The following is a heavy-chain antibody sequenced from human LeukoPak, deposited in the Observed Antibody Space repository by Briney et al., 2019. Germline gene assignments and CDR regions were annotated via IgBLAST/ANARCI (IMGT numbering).Heavy chain of an antibody. CDR2: ISGSSNII. CDR3: ARDDYGGNSGDY. V-gene: IGHV3-48*04. CDR1: GFTFSPYN. J-gene: IGHJ4*02. Sequence: GGSLRLSCAASGFTFSPYNMNWIRQAPGKGLEWVSYISGSSNIIFYADSVKGRFTISRDNARNSLYLQMNNLRPEDTAVYYCARDDYGGNSGDYWGQGTLVTVSS. D-gene: IGHD4-23*01.